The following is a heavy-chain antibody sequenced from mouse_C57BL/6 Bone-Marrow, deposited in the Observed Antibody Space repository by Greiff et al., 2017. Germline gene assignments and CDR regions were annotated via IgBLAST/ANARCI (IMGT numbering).Heavy chain of an antibody. J-gene: IGHJ3*01. Sequence: VQLQQSGAELARPGASVKLSCKASGYTFTSYGISWVKQRTGKGLEWIGEIYPRSGNTYYNEKFKGKATLTADKSSSTAYMELRSLTSVDSAVYFCARERGCCPPVWGQGTLVTVSA. CDR2: IYPRSGNT. CDR3: ARERGCCPPV. CDR1: GYTFTSYG. V-gene: IGHV1-81*01.